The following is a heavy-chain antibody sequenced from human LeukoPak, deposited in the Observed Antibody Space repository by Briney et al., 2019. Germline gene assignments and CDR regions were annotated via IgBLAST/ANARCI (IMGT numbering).Heavy chain of an antibody. CDR2: ISGSGDSI. V-gene: IGHV3-23*01. D-gene: IGHD1-14*01. CDR3: AKDRSTLRTFSDY. CDR1: GFTFSSYW. Sequence: PGGSLRLSCAAYGFTFSSYWMNWVRQAPGKGLEWVSAISGSGDSIYYADSVKGRFTISRDNSKSTLYLQLHSLRAEDTAVYYCAKDRSTLRTFSDYWGQGTLVPVSS. J-gene: IGHJ4*02.